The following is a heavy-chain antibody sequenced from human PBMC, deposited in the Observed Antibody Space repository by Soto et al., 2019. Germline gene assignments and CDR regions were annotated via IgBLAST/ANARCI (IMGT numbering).Heavy chain of an antibody. CDR3: ARHLHRITISQV. CDR2: IYYSGST. V-gene: IGHV4-39*01. D-gene: IGHD3-3*01. J-gene: IGHJ4*02. CDR1: GGSISSSSYY. Sequence: SETLSLTCTVSGGSISSSSYYWGWIRQPPGKGLEWVGSIYYSGSTYYNPSLKSRVTISVDTSKNQFSLKLSSVTAADTAVYYWARHLHRITISQVWGQGTLVTVSS.